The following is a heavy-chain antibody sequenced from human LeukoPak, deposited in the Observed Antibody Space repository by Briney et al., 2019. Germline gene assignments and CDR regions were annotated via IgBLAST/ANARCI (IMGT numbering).Heavy chain of an antibody. CDR2: IYYSGGI. J-gene: IGHJ4*02. CDR1: GYSISTSNY. V-gene: IGHV4-28*03. CDR3: AREAVVVAGTIL. D-gene: IGHD6-19*01. Sequence: SETLSLTCAVSGYSISTSNYWAWIRQPPGRGLEWIGHIYYSGGIYYNPSLKSRVTISVDTSKNQFSLKLTSVTAADTAVYYCAREAVVVAGTILWGQGTLVTVSS.